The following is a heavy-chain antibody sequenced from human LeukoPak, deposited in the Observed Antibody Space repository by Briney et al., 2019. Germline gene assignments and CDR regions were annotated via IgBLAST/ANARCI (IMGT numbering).Heavy chain of an antibody. J-gene: IGHJ4*02. Sequence: GGSLRLSCTGSGFSFTNYAMNWVRQAPGKGLEWVSSFGTRSSSIYYAHSVTGRFIVSRDNAKNSLFLQMNSLRAEDTAVYYCARENDQGFDYWGQGTLVTVSS. CDR2: FGTRSSSI. D-gene: IGHD3-16*01. V-gene: IGHV3-21*01. CDR1: GFSFTNYA. CDR3: ARENDQGFDY.